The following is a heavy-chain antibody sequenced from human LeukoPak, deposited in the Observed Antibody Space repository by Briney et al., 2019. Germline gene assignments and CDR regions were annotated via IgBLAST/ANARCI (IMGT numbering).Heavy chain of an antibody. Sequence: GASVKVSCKASGGTFSSYAISWVRQAPGQGLEWMGGIISIFGTANYAQKFQGRVTITADESTSTAYMELSSLRSEDTAVYYCARSPSSSSYSRGEYWGQGTLVTVSS. D-gene: IGHD6-6*01. CDR3: ARSPSSSSYSRGEY. V-gene: IGHV1-69*13. CDR2: IISIFGTA. J-gene: IGHJ4*02. CDR1: GGTFSSYA.